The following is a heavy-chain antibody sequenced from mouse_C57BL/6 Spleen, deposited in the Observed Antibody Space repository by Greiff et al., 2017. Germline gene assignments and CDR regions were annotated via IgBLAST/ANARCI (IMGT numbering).Heavy chain of an antibody. CDR1: GYNFTSYG. J-gene: IGHJ4*01. CDR2: IYPRSGNP. CDR3: ARERTGTDYAMDY. Sequence: VQLQQSGAELARPGASVKLSCKASGYNFTSYGISWVKQRTGQGLEWIGVIYPRSGNPYYNEKFKGQATLTADKSSSTAYMELRSLTSEDSAVYFCARERTGTDYAMDYWGQGTSVTVSS. D-gene: IGHD4-1*01. V-gene: IGHV1-81*01.